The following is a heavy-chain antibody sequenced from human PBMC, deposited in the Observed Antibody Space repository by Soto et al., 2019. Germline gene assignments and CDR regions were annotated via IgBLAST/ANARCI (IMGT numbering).Heavy chain of an antibody. CDR3: AKDRGWASFDY. CDR1: GFTFSSYG. D-gene: IGHD6-19*01. Sequence: QVQLVESGGGVVQPGRSLRLSCAASGFTFSSYGMHWVRQAPGKGLEWVAVISYDGSKKYYADSVKGRFTISRDNSKTTLYLQMNSLRPEDTAVYYCAKDRGWASFDYWGQGTLVTVAS. J-gene: IGHJ4*02. CDR2: ISYDGSKK. V-gene: IGHV3-30*18.